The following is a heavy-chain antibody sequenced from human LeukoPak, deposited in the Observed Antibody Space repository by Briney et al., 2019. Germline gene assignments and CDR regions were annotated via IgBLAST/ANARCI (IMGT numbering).Heavy chain of an antibody. D-gene: IGHD1-26*01. CDR2: LYTSGST. V-gene: IGHV4-4*07. CDR1: GGSISSYY. Sequence: SETLSLTCSVSGGSISSYYWSWIRQPAGKGLEWIGRLYTSGSTNYNPSLKNRVTMSVDTSKNQFSLKLSSVTAADTAVYYCARDGGVGAQYYFDYWCQGTLVTVSS. J-gene: IGHJ4*02. CDR3: ARDGGVGAQYYFDY.